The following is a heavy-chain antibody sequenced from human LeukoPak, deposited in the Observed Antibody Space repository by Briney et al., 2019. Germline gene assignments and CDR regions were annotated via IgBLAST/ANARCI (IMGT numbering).Heavy chain of an antibody. D-gene: IGHD3-3*01. CDR1: GFTFDDYA. CDR3: AKDRLRFLEWTFDY. CDR2: ISWNSGSI. V-gene: IGHV3-9*01. J-gene: IGHJ4*02. Sequence: GGSLRLSCAASGFTFDDYAMHWVRQAPGKGLEWVSGISWNSGSIGYADSVKGRFTISRDNAKNSLYLQMNSLRAEDTAVYYCAKDRLRFLEWTFDYWGQGTLVTVSS.